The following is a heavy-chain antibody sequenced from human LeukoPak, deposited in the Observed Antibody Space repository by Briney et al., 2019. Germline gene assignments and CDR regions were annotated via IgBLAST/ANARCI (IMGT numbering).Heavy chain of an antibody. V-gene: IGHV3-23*01. Sequence: GGSLRLSCAASGFPFTSYAMTWVRQAPGKGLEWVSAISGSGVTTYFADSVKGRFTISRDNSKNTLFLQMDSLRAEDTAVYYCARVLRYCSGGNCYSGGLGYMDVWGKGTTVTISS. J-gene: IGHJ6*03. CDR3: ARVLRYCSGGNCYSGGLGYMDV. CDR2: ISGSGVTT. D-gene: IGHD2-15*01. CDR1: GFPFTSYA.